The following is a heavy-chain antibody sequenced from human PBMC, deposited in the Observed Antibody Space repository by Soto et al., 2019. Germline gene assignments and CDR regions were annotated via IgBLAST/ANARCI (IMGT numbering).Heavy chain of an antibody. Sequence: ETLSLTCTVSGGSISSHYWTWIRQPPGKGLEWIGYIYYSGSTNYNPSLKSRVTISVDTSKNQFSLKLSSVTAADTAVYYCARDTIAAAGRDYYGMDVWGQGTTVTVSS. CDR3: ARDTIAAAGRDYYGMDV. D-gene: IGHD6-13*01. CDR2: IYYSGST. V-gene: IGHV4-59*11. CDR1: GGSISSHY. J-gene: IGHJ6*02.